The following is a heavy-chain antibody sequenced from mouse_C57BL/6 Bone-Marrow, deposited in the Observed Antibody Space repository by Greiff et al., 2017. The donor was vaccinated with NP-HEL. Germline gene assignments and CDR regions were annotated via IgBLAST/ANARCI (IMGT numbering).Heavy chain of an antibody. J-gene: IGHJ4*01. D-gene: IGHD1-1*01. CDR1: GFNIKDYY. CDR3: TFTTVVAVPMDY. V-gene: IGHV14-1*01. CDR2: IDPEDGDT. Sequence: EVQLQQSGAELVRPGASVKLSCTASGFNIKDYYMHWVKQRPEQGLEWIGRIDPEDGDTEYAPKFQGKATMTADTSSNTAYLQLSSLTSEDTAVYYCTFTTVVAVPMDYWGQGTSVTVSS.